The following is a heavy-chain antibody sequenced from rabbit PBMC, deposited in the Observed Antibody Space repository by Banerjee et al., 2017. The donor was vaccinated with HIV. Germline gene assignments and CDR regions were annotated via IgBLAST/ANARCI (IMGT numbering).Heavy chain of an antibody. D-gene: IGHD2-1*01. CDR3: ARDDFGVMWLDL. CDR2: INTGSGST. CDR1: GFSFSNKYV. V-gene: IGHV1S45*01. Sequence: QEQLEESGGGLVQPEGSLTLTCTASGFSFSNKYVMCWVRQAPGKGLEWIGCINTGSGSTYYATWVNGRFTISSHNAQNTLYLQLNSLTAADTATYFCARDDFGVMWLDLWGQGTLVTVS. J-gene: IGHJ5*01.